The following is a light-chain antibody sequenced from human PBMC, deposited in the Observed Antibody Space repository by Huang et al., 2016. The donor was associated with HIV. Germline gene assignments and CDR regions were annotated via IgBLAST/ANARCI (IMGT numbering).Light chain of an antibody. CDR3: QQRGSWPLT. Sequence: EIVLTQSPATLSLSPGERATLSCRASQSVANYLAWYQQKPGTAPRLLIYDASNRATGIPARFSGSGSGTDFTLTISSLEPEDFAVYYCQQRGSWPLTFGGGTKVDI. CDR1: QSVANY. CDR2: DAS. V-gene: IGKV3-11*01. J-gene: IGKJ4*01.